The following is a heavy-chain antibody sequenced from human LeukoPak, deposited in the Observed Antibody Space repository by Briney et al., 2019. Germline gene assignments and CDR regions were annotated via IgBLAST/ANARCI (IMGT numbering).Heavy chain of an antibody. J-gene: IGHJ6*03. CDR3: ARDGAYSSSSGTSDPYYYYYMDV. V-gene: IGHV3-11*04. D-gene: IGHD6-6*01. Sequence: KPGGSLRLSCAASGFTLSDYYMSWIRQAPGKGLEWVSYISSSGSTIYYADSVKGRFTISRDNAKNSLYLQMNSLRAEDTAVYYCARDGAYSSSSGTSDPYYYYYMDVWGKGTTVTVSS. CDR2: ISSSGSTI. CDR1: GFTLSDYY.